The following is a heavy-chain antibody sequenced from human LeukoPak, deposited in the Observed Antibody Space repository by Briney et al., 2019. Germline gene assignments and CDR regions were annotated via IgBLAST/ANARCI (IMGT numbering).Heavy chain of an antibody. CDR1: GYTFTSYG. Sequence: ASVKVSCKASGYTFTSYGISWVRQAPGQGLEWMGWISAYNGNTNHAQKLQGRVTMTTDTSTSTAYMELRSLRSDDTAVYYCARDQGSNDYVWGSYRFPDYWGQGTLVTVSS. CDR3: ARDQGSNDYVWGSYRFPDY. J-gene: IGHJ4*02. V-gene: IGHV1-18*01. CDR2: ISAYNGNT. D-gene: IGHD3-16*02.